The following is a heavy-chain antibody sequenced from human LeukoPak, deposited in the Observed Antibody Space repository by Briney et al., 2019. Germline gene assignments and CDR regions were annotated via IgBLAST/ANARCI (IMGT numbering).Heavy chain of an antibody. V-gene: IGHV3-21*01. CDR3: ARDSPYGTAGY. D-gene: IGHD2-8*02. J-gene: IGHJ4*02. CDR1: GFTFSNYN. Sequence: PGGSLRLSCAASGFTFSNYNKNWVRQAPGQGLEWVSSISSSSSYIYYADPVKGRFTISRDNTKNSLYLQMNSLRAEDTAVYYCARDSPYGTAGYWGQGTLVTVSS. CDR2: ISSSSSYI.